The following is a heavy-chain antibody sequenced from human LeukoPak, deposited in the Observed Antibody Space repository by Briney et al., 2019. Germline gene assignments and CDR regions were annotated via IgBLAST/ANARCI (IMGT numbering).Heavy chain of an antibody. Sequence: GGSLRLACAASGFTFSSYWMHWVRRAPGRGLVWVSRINTDGSITGYADSVKGRFTISRDNAKNMLYLQMNSLRAEDTAVYYCACGDHLDYWGQGTLVTVSS. CDR3: ACGDHLDY. J-gene: IGHJ4*02. CDR2: INTDGSIT. CDR1: GFTFSSYW. D-gene: IGHD4-17*01. V-gene: IGHV3-74*01.